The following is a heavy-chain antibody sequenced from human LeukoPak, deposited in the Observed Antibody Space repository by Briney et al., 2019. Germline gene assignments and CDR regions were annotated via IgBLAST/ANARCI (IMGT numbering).Heavy chain of an antibody. V-gene: IGHV3-48*01. CDR3: AREGVGIAAAVLDYFDY. Sequence: GGSLRLSCVVSGLTLSGYSMNWVRQAPGKGLQWVAHITSNSRTIFYAESVKGRFTVSRDNAKNSLYLQMNSLRAEDTAVYYCAREGVGIAAAVLDYFDYWGQGTLVTVSS. CDR1: GLTLSGYS. D-gene: IGHD6-13*01. CDR2: ITSNSRTI. J-gene: IGHJ4*02.